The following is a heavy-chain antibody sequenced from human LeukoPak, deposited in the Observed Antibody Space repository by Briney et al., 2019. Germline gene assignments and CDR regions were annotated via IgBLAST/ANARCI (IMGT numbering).Heavy chain of an antibody. D-gene: IGHD3-10*01. CDR1: GFTFSSNW. CDR2: ISNGSRDK. CDR3: ARDASERCFPWLFDY. J-gene: IGHJ4*02. V-gene: IGHV3-7*01. Sequence: GGSLRLSCAASGFTFSSNWMRWVGQAQGKGREWVANISNGSRDKAYVDSGRGRFTISRANAKNYLDLNMHSLRAEDAAVYSCARDASERCFPWLFDYWGQGTLVTVSS.